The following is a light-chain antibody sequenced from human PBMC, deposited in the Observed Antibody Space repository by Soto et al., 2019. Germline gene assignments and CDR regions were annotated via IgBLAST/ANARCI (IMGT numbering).Light chain of an antibody. J-gene: IGLJ1*01. CDR3: SSYTSSSPYV. Sequence: QSVLTQPASVSGSPGQSITISCTGTSSDVGGYNYVSWYQQHPGKAPKLMIYDVSNRPSGVSNRFSGSKSGNTASLTISGLQADDDADYACSSYTSSSPYVFRTGSKVTVL. CDR1: SSDVGGYNY. CDR2: DVS. V-gene: IGLV2-14*03.